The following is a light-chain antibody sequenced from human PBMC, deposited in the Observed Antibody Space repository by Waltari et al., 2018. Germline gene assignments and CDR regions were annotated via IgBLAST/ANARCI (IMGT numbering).Light chain of an antibody. CDR3: RSHSTNNIDL. CDR2: DVN. Sequence: QSGLTQPASVSASPGESITISCTGTSGDIGGSDFVSWYQHHPGRAPKVLIFDVNHRPSGISDRFAGSKSGNTASLTISELQPEDDADYYCRSHSTNNIDLFGGGTKVTVL. V-gene: IGLV2-14*01. CDR1: SGDIGGSDF. J-gene: IGLJ2*01.